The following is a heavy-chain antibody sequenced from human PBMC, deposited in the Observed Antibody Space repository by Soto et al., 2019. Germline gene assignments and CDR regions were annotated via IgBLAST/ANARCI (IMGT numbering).Heavy chain of an antibody. J-gene: IGHJ6*02. V-gene: IGHV4-31*03. D-gene: IGHD3-22*01. Sequence: SETLSLTCTVSDGSISSGGYYWSWIRQHPGKGLEWIGYIYYSGSTYYNPSLKSRVTISVDTSKNQFSLKLSSVTAADTAVYYCARDFRASGGTMITGFRHYYGMDVWGQGTTVTVSS. CDR3: ARDFRASGGTMITGFRHYYGMDV. CDR2: IYYSGST. CDR1: DGSISSGGYY.